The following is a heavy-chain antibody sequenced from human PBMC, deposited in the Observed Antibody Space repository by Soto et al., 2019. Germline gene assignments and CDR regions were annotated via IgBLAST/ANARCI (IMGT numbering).Heavy chain of an antibody. CDR3: ARSSGNYSWYFDF. Sequence: PSETLSLTCTVSCGSISSGDYYWSWIRQPPGKGLEWIGYIYYSGSTYHNPSLRSRFTMSIDTSKNQFSLKVISVTATDTAVYYCARSSGNYSWYFDFWGRGTRVT. V-gene: IGHV4-30-4*01. D-gene: IGHD1-26*01. CDR2: IYYSGST. CDR1: CGSISSGDYY. J-gene: IGHJ4*02.